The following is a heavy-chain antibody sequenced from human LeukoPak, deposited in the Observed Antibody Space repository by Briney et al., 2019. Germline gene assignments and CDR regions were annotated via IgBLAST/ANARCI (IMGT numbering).Heavy chain of an antibody. CDR3: ARVGYYDGSGYLDY. J-gene: IGHJ4*02. V-gene: IGHV1-2*06. CDR1: GYTFTGFY. D-gene: IGHD3-22*01. CDR2: INPNSGDT. Sequence: ASVKVSCKASGYTFTGFYIHWVRQAPGQGLEWMGRINPNSGDTNYAQKFLARVTMTRDTSISTAFMELTRLRSDNTAVYYCARVGYYDGSGYLDYWGQGTLVPVSS.